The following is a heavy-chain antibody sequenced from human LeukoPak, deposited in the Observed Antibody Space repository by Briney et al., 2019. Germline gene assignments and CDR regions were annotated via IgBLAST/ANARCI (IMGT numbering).Heavy chain of an antibody. CDR3: ARERTPYYYDSSGYYYRGWFDP. V-gene: IGHV1-2*06. Sequence: ASVTVSCKASGYTFTRYYMHWVRQAPGQGLEGMGRINPNSGGTNYAQKVQGRVTMTRDTSISTAYMELSRLRSDDTAVYYCARERTPYYYDSSGYYYRGWFDPWGQGTLVTVSS. D-gene: IGHD3-22*01. CDR1: GYTFTRYY. CDR2: INPNSGGT. J-gene: IGHJ5*02.